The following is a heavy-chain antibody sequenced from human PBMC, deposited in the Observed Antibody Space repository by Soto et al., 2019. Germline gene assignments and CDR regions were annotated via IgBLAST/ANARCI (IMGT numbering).Heavy chain of an antibody. D-gene: IGHD5-12*01. CDR2: IKQDGSEK. CDR1: GFTFSSYW. CDR3: AREGRDGYNYYYGMDV. V-gene: IGHV3-7*01. J-gene: IGHJ6*02. Sequence: GGSLRLSCAASGFTFSSYWMSWVRQAPGKGLEWVANIKQDGSEKYYVDSVKGRFTISRDNAKNSLYLQMNSLRAEDTAVYYCAREGRDGYNYYYGMDVWGQGTTVTVSS.